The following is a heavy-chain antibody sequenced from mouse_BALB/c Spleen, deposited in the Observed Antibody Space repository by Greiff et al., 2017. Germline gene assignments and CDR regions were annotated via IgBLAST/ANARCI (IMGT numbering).Heavy chain of an antibody. CDR1: GFTFSSNA. D-gene: IGHD1-1*01. J-gene: IGHJ2*01. Sequence: EVQLVESGGGLVKPGGSLKLSCAASGFTFSSNAMSWVRQTPEKRLEWVASISSGGSTYYPDSVKGRFPISRDNARNILYLQMSSLRSEDTAMYYCARGGYYGPYYFDYWGQGTTLTVSS. CDR2: ISSGGST. V-gene: IGHV5-6-5*01. CDR3: ARGGYYGPYYFDY.